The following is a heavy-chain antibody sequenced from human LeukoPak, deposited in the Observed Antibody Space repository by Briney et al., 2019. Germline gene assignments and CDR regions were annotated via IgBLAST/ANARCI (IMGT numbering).Heavy chain of an antibody. V-gene: IGHV3-23*01. J-gene: IGHJ6*03. CDR2: ISDRGDST. CDR3: ARDLLFRGYSYGYLDV. D-gene: IGHD5-18*01. Sequence: GGSLRLSCAASGFSLTTYAMGWVRQAPGKGLEWVSVISDRGDSTYYADSVKGRFTISRDNSKNTLYLQMNSLRAEDTAVYYCARDLLFRGYSYGYLDVWGKGTTVTVSS. CDR1: GFSLTTYA.